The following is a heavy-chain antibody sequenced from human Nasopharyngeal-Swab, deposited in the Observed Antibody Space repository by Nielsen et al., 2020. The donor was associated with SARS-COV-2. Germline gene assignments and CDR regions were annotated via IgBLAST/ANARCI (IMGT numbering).Heavy chain of an antibody. V-gene: IGHV3-23*01. Sequence: GESLKISCAASGFTFSSYAMSWVRQAPGKGLEWVSATSGSGGSTYYADSVKGRFTISRDNSKNTLYLQMNSLRAEDTAVYYCAKRPTVAGRIWGQGTMVTVSS. D-gene: IGHD6-19*01. CDR2: TSGSGGST. J-gene: IGHJ3*02. CDR3: AKRPTVAGRI. CDR1: GFTFSSYA.